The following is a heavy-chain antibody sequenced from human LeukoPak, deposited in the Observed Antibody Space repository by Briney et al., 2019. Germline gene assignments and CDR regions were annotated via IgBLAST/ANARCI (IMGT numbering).Heavy chain of an antibody. V-gene: IGHV3-30*01. CDR3: ARDLSGIEDNWFDP. Sequence: GRSLRLSCAAPGFTFSSYAMHWVRQAPGKGLEWVAVISYDGSNKYYADSVKGRFTISRDNSKNTLYLQMNSLRAEDTAVYYCARDLSGIEDNWFDPWGQGTLVTVSS. CDR1: GFTFSSYA. J-gene: IGHJ5*02. CDR2: ISYDGSNK.